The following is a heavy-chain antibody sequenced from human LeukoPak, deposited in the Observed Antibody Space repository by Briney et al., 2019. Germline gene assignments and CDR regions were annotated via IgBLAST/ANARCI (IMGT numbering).Heavy chain of an antibody. CDR1: GGSISSSGYY. V-gene: IGHV4-31*03. D-gene: IGHD6-19*01. J-gene: IGHJ6*02. Sequence: PSETLSLTCTVSGGSISSSGYYWPWIRQHPGKGLEWIGYIYYSGSTYYNPSLKSRVTISVDTSKNQFSLKLSSVTAAETAVYYCARAGVAVADNYGMDVWGQGTTVTVSS. CDR2: IYYSGST. CDR3: ARAGVAVADNYGMDV.